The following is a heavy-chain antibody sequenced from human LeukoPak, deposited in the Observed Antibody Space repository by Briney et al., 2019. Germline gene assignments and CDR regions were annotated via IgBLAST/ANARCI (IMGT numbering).Heavy chain of an antibody. Sequence: GSLRLSCAASGFTFSSYAMSWVRQAPGKGLEWVSGITNSGGTASYADSVKGQFTISRDNSKNTLYLQMNSLRAEDTAVYYCAKDRSPQTIDYWGQGTLVTVSS. CDR1: GFTFSSYA. D-gene: IGHD1-26*01. V-gene: IGHV3-23*01. CDR3: AKDRSPQTIDY. CDR2: ITNSGGTA. J-gene: IGHJ4*02.